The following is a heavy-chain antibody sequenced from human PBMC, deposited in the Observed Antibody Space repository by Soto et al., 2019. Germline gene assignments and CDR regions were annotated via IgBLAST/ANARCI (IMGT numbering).Heavy chain of an antibody. CDR1: GGSVSSATHY. CDR2: IYYSGGT. Sequence: QVQLQESGPGLVKPSETLSLTCTVSGGSVSSATHYWSWIRQPPGKGLEWIGYIYYSGGTNYNPSLKSRVTISVDTSKNHFSLKLSSVTAADTAVYYCARVKVGSTDLDYWGQGTLVTVSS. J-gene: IGHJ4*02. CDR3: ARVKVGSTDLDY. D-gene: IGHD1-26*01. V-gene: IGHV4-61*03.